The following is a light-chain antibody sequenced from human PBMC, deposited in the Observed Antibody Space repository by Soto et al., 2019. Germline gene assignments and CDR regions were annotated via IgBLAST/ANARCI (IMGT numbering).Light chain of an antibody. Sequence: DIQMAQFPPSLSASVGDRVTITCRASQGIGNSLAWYQQKPGTVPKLLIYSASTLQSGVPSRFSGSGSGTDFTLTISSLQPKDVAAYYCQKYNTVPATFGQGTRLEIK. CDR1: QGIGNS. CDR2: SAS. V-gene: IGKV1-27*01. CDR3: QKYNTVPAT. J-gene: IGKJ5*01.